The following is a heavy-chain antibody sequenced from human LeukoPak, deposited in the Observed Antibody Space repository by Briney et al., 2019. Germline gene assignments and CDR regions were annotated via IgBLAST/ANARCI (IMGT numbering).Heavy chain of an antibody. V-gene: IGHV3-30*03. CDR3: ARDNRDWAFDY. D-gene: IGHD2-21*02. Sequence: GGSLRLPCAASEFTFSSYGMHWVRQAPGKGLEWVAVISYDGSNKYYTDSVKGRFTISRDNSKNTLYLQMNSLRSEDTAVYFCARDNRDWAFDYWGQGTLVTVSS. CDR2: ISYDGSNK. CDR1: EFTFSSYG. J-gene: IGHJ4*02.